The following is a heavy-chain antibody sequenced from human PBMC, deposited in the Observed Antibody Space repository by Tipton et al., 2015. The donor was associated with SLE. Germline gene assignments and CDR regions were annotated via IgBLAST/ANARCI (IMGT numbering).Heavy chain of an antibody. CDR2: VYHTGST. Sequence: TLSLTCTVSGDSISGHYWQWIRQPPGRGLEWIGYVYHTGSTNYNPSLKGRVTISVDTSKKQFSLKLSSVTAADTAVYYCARSEYSSGLIDYWGQGTLVTVSS. V-gene: IGHV4-59*11. CDR1: GDSISGHY. CDR3: ARSEYSSGLIDY. J-gene: IGHJ4*02. D-gene: IGHD6-19*01.